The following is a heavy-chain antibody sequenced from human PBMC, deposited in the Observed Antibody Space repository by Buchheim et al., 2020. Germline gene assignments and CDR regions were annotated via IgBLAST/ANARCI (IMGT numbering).Heavy chain of an antibody. CDR2: MNPNSGNT. CDR1: GYTFTSYD. CDR3: ARGGFGSSGWRYYYYDYGMDV. J-gene: IGHJ6*02. Sequence: QVQLVQSGAEVKKPGASVKVSCKASGYTFTSYDINWVRQATGQGLEWMGWMNPNSGNTGYAQKFQGRATMTRNTSISTAYMELSRLRSEDTAVYYCARGGFGSSGWRYYYYDYGMDVWGQGTT. V-gene: IGHV1-8*01. D-gene: IGHD6-19*01.